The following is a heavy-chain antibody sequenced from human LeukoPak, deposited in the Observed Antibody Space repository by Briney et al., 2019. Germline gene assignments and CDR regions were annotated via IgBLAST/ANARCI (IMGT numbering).Heavy chain of an antibody. Sequence: GGSLRLSCAASGFTFTTYTMNWVRQAPGKGVEWVPYISSSSTAIYYADSVKGRFTISRDNAKNSLSLQMNSLRAEDTAVYYCAREYSSSSGRAFDIWGQGTMVTVSS. V-gene: IGHV3-48*01. D-gene: IGHD6-6*01. J-gene: IGHJ3*02. CDR3: AREYSSSSGRAFDI. CDR2: ISSSSTAI. CDR1: GFTFTTYT.